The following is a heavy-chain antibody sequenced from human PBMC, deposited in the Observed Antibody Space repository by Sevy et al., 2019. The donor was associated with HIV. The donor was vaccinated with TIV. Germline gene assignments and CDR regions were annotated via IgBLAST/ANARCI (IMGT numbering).Heavy chain of an antibody. CDR1: GGTFSSYA. D-gene: IGHD3-3*01. Sequence: ASVKVSCKASGGTFSSYAISWVRQAPGQGLEWMGGIIPIFGTANYAQKFQGRVTITADESTSTAYMELCSLSSEDTAVYYCARSPPTYYDFWSEGRWFDPWGQGTLVTVSS. CDR3: ARSPPTYYDFWSEGRWFDP. CDR2: IIPIFGTA. J-gene: IGHJ5*02. V-gene: IGHV1-69*13.